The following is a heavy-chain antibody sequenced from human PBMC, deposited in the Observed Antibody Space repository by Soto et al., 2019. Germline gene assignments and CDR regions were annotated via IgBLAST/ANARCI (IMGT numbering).Heavy chain of an antibody. J-gene: IGHJ2*01. D-gene: IGHD3-22*01. Sequence: QITLKESGPTVVKPTQTLTLTCTFSGFSLSTSGVSVGWIRQPPGKALEWLALIYWDDDTRYSPSPKSRLTITKDTSKNQLVLTMTDMDPVDTGTYYCAHRRGSLSTTSEGDYWYFDVWGRGTPVTVSS. CDR3: AHRRGSLSTTSEGDYWYFDV. CDR1: GFSLSTSGVS. CDR2: IYWDDDT. V-gene: IGHV2-5*02.